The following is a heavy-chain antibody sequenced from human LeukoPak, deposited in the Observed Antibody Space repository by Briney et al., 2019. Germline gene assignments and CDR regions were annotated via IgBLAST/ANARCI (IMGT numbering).Heavy chain of an antibody. D-gene: IGHD2-21*01. CDR2: ISDSAGRT. V-gene: IGHV3-23*01. CDR3: AKRGVVIRVILVGFHKEAYYFDS. CDR1: GITLSNYG. J-gene: IGHJ4*02. Sequence: VGSLRLSCAVSGITLSNYGMSWVRQAPGKGLEWVAGISDSAGRTNYAGSVKGRFTISRDNPKNTLYLQMNSLRAEDTAVYFCAKRGVVIRVILVGFHKEAYYFDSWGQGALVTVSS.